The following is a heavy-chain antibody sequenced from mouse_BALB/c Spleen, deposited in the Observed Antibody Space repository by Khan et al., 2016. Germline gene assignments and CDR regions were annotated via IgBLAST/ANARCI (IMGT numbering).Heavy chain of an antibody. J-gene: IGHJ2*01. CDR2: ISYSGST. CDR3: ARGYGGSYRYFDY. Sequence: EVQLQESGPGLVKPSQSLSLTCTVTGYSITSDYAWNWIRQFPGNKLEWMGYISYSGSTSYNPSLKSRISITRDTSKNQFFLQLNSVTTEDTATYYCARGYGGSYRYFDYWGQGTTLTVSS. V-gene: IGHV3-2*02. D-gene: IGHD1-1*01. CDR1: GYSITSDYA.